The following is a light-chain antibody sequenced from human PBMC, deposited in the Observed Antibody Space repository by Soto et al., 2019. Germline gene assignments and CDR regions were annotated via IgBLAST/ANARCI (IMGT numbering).Light chain of an antibody. Sequence: EIVLTQSPGTLSLSPGERATLSCRASQRISSSDLAWYQQKPGQAPRLLIYVASSRATGIPDRFSGSGSGTDFTLTISRLEPEDFAVYYCQQFSSYPLTFGGGTKVDIK. J-gene: IGKJ4*01. CDR2: VAS. CDR3: QQFSSYPLT. V-gene: IGKV3-20*01. CDR1: QRISSSD.